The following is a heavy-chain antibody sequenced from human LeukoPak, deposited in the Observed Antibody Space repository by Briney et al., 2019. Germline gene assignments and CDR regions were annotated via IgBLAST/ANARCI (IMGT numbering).Heavy chain of an antibody. CDR2: ISGSGGAT. V-gene: IGHV3-23*01. J-gene: IGHJ4*02. CDR3: ARGGVDHYGSGTYYLMYYFDH. CDR1: GFTVSSNY. Sequence: GGSLRLSCAASGFTVSSNYMSWLRQAPGKGLEWVSGISGSGGATYYADSVKGRFTVFRDDPHNTLYLQMNSVRAEDTAVYFCARGGVDHYGSGTYYLMYYFDHWGQGALVTVSS. D-gene: IGHD3-10*01.